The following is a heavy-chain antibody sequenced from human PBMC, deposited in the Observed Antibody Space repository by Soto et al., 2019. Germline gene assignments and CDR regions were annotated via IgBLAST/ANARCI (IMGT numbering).Heavy chain of an antibody. CDR2: ISYDGSNK. D-gene: IGHD3-10*01. V-gene: IGHV3-30-3*01. CDR1: GFTFSSYA. CDR3: ARDLWYYGSGSYYYYYGMDV. J-gene: IGHJ6*02. Sequence: GGSLRLSCAASGFTFSSYAMHWVRQAPGKGLEWVAVISYDGSNKYYADSVKGRFTISRDNSKNTLYLQMNSLRAEDTAVYYCARDLWYYGSGSYYYYYGMDVWGQGTTVTVSS.